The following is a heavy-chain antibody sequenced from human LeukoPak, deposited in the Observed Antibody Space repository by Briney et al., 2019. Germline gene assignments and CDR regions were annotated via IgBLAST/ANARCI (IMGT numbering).Heavy chain of an antibody. D-gene: IGHD3-10*01. Sequence: GGSLRLSCAASGFTFSSYSMNWVRQAPGKGLEWVSSISSSSSYIYYADSVKGRFTISRDNAKNSLYLQMNSLRAEDTAVYYCARVDRGKGDAFDIWGQGTMVTASS. J-gene: IGHJ3*02. CDR3: ARVDRGKGDAFDI. CDR2: ISSSSSYI. CDR1: GFTFSSYS. V-gene: IGHV3-21*01.